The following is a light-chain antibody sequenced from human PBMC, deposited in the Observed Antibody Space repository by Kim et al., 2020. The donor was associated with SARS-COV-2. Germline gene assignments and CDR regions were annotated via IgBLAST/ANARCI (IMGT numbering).Light chain of an antibody. CDR3: QQRSNWPRT. CDR2: DAS. V-gene: IGKV3-11*01. CDR1: QSVSSY. Sequence: EIVLTQSPATLSLSPGERATLSCRASQSVSSYLAWYQQKPGQAPRLLIYDASNRATGIPARFSGSGSGTDFILTISSLEPEDIAVYYCQQRSNWPRTFGQGTKVDIK. J-gene: IGKJ1*01.